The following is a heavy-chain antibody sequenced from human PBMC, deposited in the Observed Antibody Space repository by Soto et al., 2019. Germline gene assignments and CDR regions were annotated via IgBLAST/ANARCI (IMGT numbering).Heavy chain of an antibody. D-gene: IGHD5-12*01. CDR1: GGSISSGGYS. CDR2: IYQSGST. Sequence: QLQLQESGSGLVKPSQTLSLTCAVSGGSISSGGYSWSWIRQPPGKGLEWIGYIYQSGSTYYNPSFKRRVTIAVDRSKNQFSLKLSSVTAADTAVYYCAAGGGLPRYYWGQGTLVTVSS. V-gene: IGHV4-30-2*01. J-gene: IGHJ4*02. CDR3: AAGGGLPRYY.